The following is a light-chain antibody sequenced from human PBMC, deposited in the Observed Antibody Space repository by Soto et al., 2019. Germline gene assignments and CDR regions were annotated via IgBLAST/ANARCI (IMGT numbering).Light chain of an antibody. CDR3: SSFTSSSTPG. V-gene: IGLV2-14*01. CDR1: SSDVGGYNY. J-gene: IGLJ2*01. CDR2: DVS. Sequence: QSVLTQPASVSGSPGQSITISCNGTSSDVGGYNYVSWYQQHPGKAPKLMIYDVSNRPSGVSNRFSGSKSGNTASLTISGLQAEDEADYYCSSFTSSSTPGFGGGTKLTVL.